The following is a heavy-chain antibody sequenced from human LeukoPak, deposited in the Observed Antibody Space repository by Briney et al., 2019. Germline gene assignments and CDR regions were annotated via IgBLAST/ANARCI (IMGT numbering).Heavy chain of an antibody. Sequence: KSSETLSLTCTVSGGSISSGDSYWSWIRQPPGKGREWIGYIYYSGSTYYNPSLKSRVTISLDTSKNQFSLKLSSVTAADTAVYYCARGTKYCSSTSCYPNWFDPWGQGTLVTVSS. D-gene: IGHD2-2*01. J-gene: IGHJ5*02. V-gene: IGHV4-30-4*08. CDR1: GGSISSGDSY. CDR2: IYYSGST. CDR3: ARGTKYCSSTSCYPNWFDP.